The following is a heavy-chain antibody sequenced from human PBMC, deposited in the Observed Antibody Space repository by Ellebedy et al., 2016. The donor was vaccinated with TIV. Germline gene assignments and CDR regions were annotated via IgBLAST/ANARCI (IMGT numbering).Heavy chain of an antibody. V-gene: IGHV3-23*01. J-gene: IGHJ4*02. CDR3: AADRDLSGGNCNCVDY. CDR2: ISGSGGRT. D-gene: IGHD2-15*01. CDR1: GLTFNIYV. Sequence: GESLKISCAASGLTFNIYVMNLVRQAPGKGLEWVSTISGSGGRTHYADSVKGRFTISRDNSKNTLYLQVNSLRAEDTAVDYCAADRDLSGGNCNCVDYWGQGTLVTVSS.